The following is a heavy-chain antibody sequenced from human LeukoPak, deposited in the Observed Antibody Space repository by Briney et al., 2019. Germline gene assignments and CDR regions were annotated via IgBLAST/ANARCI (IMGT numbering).Heavy chain of an antibody. CDR3: ARAPSRYCSGGSCYSGGYGY. CDR2: INHSGST. Sequence: SETLSLTCAVYGGSFSGYYWSWIRQPPGKGLEWIGEINHSGSTNYNPSPKSRVTISVDTSKNQFSLKLSSVTAADTAVYYCARAPSRYCSGGSCYSGGYGYWGQGTLVTVSS. D-gene: IGHD2-15*01. CDR1: GGSFSGYY. V-gene: IGHV4-34*01. J-gene: IGHJ4*02.